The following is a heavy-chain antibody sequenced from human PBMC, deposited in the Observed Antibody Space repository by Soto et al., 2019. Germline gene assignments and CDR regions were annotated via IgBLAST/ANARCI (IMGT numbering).Heavy chain of an antibody. Sequence: GGSLRLSCAASGFTFSSYSMNWVRQAPGKGLEWVSSISSSSSYIYYADSVKGRFTISRDNAKNSLYLQMNSLGAEDTAVYYCARDGGRYSSGWYYFDYWGQGTLVTVSS. CDR3: ARDGGRYSSGWYYFDY. CDR1: GFTFSSYS. V-gene: IGHV3-21*01. CDR2: ISSSSSYI. J-gene: IGHJ4*02. D-gene: IGHD6-19*01.